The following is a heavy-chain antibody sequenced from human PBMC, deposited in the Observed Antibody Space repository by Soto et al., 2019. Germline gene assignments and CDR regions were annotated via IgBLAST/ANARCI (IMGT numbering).Heavy chain of an antibody. CDR1: GGSISSGGYY. V-gene: IGHV4-31*03. CDR2: IHHSGST. Sequence: QVQLQESGPGLVKASQTLSLTCNVSGGSISSGGYYWTWIPQHPGKGLEWIGNIHHSGSTFYNPSLKSRVSISVDTSKNQFSLKLSSVTAADTAVYFCGRGVLSWGQGTLVTVSS. D-gene: IGHD3-10*01. CDR3: GRGVLS. J-gene: IGHJ1*01.